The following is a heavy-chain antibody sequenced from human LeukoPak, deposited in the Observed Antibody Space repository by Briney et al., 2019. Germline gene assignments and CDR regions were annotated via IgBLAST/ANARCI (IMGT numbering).Heavy chain of an antibody. V-gene: IGHV4-61*02. J-gene: IGHJ4*02. CDR1: GGSISSGSYY. CDR3: ARGPHYALGIYFDY. CDR2: IYTSGST. Sequence: PSETLSLTCTVSGGSISSGSYYWSWIRQPAGKGLEYIGRIYTSGSTNYNPSLKSRVTMSVDTSKNQFSLKLSSVTAADTAVYYCARGPHYALGIYFDYWGQGTLVTVSS. D-gene: IGHD7-27*01.